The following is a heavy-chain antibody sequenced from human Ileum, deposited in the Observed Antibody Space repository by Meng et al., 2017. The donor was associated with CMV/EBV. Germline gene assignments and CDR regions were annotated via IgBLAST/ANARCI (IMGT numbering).Heavy chain of an antibody. CDR1: GYTFTGYY. J-gene: IGHJ4*02. V-gene: IGHV1-2*02. D-gene: IGHD6-25*01. CDR2: INPNTGGT. Sequence: ASVKVPCKASGYTFTGYYMHWVRQAPGQGLEWMGWINPNTGGTNYGQKFQGRVTVTRDTSISTAYMELSRLRSDDTAVYYCARDPDFNIAAYNDYWGQGTLVTVSS. CDR3: ARDPDFNIAAYNDY.